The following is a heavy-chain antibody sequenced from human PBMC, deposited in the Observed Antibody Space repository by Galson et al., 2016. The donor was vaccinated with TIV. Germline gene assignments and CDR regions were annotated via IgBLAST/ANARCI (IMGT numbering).Heavy chain of an antibody. CDR1: GFTFSIFA. Sequence: SLRLSCAASGFTFSIFAMTWVRQAPGMGLEWVSAISGGGGSTYYADSVKGRFTISRDNSKNTLFLQMNSLRAADTAVYYCTKVPSSGFSYYYGLDVWGQGTTVTVSS. J-gene: IGHJ6*02. CDR2: ISGGGGST. V-gene: IGHV3-23*01. D-gene: IGHD3-22*01. CDR3: TKVPSSGFSYYYGLDV.